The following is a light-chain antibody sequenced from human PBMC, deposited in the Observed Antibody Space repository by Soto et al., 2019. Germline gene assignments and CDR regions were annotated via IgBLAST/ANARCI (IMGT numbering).Light chain of an antibody. Sequence: PGERVTLSCRASQSVSSSYLTWYQQKPGQAPRLLIYDASNRATGIPARFSGSGSGTDFTLTISSLQSEDCAIYYCQQYHTWPITVGGGTKVDIK. CDR2: DAS. J-gene: IGKJ4*01. CDR1: QSVSSSY. CDR3: QQYHTWPIT. V-gene: IGKV3D-7*01.